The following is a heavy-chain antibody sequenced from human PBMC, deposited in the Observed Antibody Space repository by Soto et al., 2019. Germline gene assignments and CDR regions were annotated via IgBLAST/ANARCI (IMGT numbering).Heavy chain of an antibody. V-gene: IGHV3-23*01. CDR3: AFHSGSGGYYFDY. D-gene: IGHD3-10*01. J-gene: IGHJ4*02. CDR2: ISGGGETT. CDR1: GFTFSSYA. Sequence: EVQLLESGGGLVQPGGSLRLSCAASGFTFSSYAMWWVRQAPGKGLECVSAISGGGETTYYADSVKGRFTISRDNSKNTLYLQMNSLRAADTAVYYCAFHSGSGGYYFDYWGQGTLVTVSS.